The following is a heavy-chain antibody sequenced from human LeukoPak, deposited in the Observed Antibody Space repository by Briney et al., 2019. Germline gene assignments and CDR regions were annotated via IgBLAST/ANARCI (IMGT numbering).Heavy chain of an antibody. Sequence: ESGPTLVNPTQTLTLTCTFSGFSLSTSGVGVGWIRQPPGKALEWLALIYWDDDKRYSPSLKSRLTITKDTSKNQVVLTMTNMDPVDTATYYCARTYYYDSSGYYRDDAFDIWGQGTMVTVSS. V-gene: IGHV2-5*02. CDR2: IYWDDDK. D-gene: IGHD3-22*01. J-gene: IGHJ3*02. CDR3: ARTYYYDSSGYYRDDAFDI. CDR1: GFSLSTSGVG.